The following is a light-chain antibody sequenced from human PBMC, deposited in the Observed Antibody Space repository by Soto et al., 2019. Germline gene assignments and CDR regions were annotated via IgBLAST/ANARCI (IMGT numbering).Light chain of an antibody. Sequence: EIVMTQSPATLSVSPGERATLSCRASQDISTNLAWYQQKPGQAPRLLIYGASTRATGIPARFSGSGSGTEFTLTLSSLQSEDFAVYYCQQYDNWVRTFGQGTKVEIK. CDR1: QDISTN. CDR3: QQYDNWVRT. CDR2: GAS. V-gene: IGKV3-15*01. J-gene: IGKJ1*01.